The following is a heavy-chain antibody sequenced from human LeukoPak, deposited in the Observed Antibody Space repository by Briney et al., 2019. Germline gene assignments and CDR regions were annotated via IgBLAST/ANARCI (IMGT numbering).Heavy chain of an antibody. CDR2: IYHSGST. CDR1: GYSISSGYY. J-gene: IGHJ3*02. D-gene: IGHD3-16*02. Sequence: PSETLSLTCTVSGYSISSGYYWGWIRQPPGKGLEWIGSIYHSGSTYYNPSLKSRVTISVDTSKNQFSLKLSSVTAADTAVYYCARSDYVWGSYRHDAFDIWGQGTMVTVSS. V-gene: IGHV4-38-2*02. CDR3: ARSDYVWGSYRHDAFDI.